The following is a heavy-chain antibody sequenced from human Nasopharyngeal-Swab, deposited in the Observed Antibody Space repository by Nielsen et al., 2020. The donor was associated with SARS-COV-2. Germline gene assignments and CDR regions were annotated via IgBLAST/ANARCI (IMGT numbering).Heavy chain of an antibody. Sequence: GSLRLSCTVSGGSISSYYWSWIRQPAGKGLEWIGRIYTSGSTNYNPSLKSRVTMSVDTSKNQFSLKLSSVTAADTAVYYCARGLPLSYDSSGAMDYWGQGTLVTVSS. D-gene: IGHD3-22*01. V-gene: IGHV4-4*07. J-gene: IGHJ4*02. CDR1: GGSISSYY. CDR3: ARGLPLSYDSSGAMDY. CDR2: IYTSGST.